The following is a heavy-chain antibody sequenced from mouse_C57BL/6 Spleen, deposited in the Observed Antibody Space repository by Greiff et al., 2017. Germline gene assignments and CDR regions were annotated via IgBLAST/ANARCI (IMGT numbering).Heavy chain of an antibody. J-gene: IGHJ4*01. CDR1: GYTFTSYW. CDR3: ARRDNYEVMDY. CDR2: IYPSSGYT. V-gene: IGHV1-7*01. D-gene: IGHD1-3*01. Sequence: QVQLKQSGAELVKPGASVKLSCKASGYTFTSYWMHWVKQRPGQGLEWIGYIYPSSGYTKYNEKFKDKATLTADTSSSTAYMQLSSLTYEDSAVXYCARRDNYEVMDYWGQGTAVTVSS.